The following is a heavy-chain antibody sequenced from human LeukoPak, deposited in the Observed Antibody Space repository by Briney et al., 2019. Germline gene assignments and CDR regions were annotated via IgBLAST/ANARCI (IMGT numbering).Heavy chain of an antibody. V-gene: IGHV4-39*01. CDR3: ARYFVSGTYRGFFDY. Sequence: SRTLSLTCTVSGGSISSGGYYWGWIRQPPGKGLECIGTLYNSGSTYYNPSLKSRVTISVDTSKNQFSLTLSSVTAADTAVYYCARYFVSGTYRGFFDYWGQGTLVTVSS. J-gene: IGHJ4*02. CDR1: GGSISSGGYY. D-gene: IGHD3-10*01. CDR2: LYNSGST.